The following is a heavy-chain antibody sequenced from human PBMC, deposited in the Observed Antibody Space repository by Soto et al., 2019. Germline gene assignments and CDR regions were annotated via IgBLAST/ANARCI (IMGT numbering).Heavy chain of an antibody. J-gene: IGHJ5*02. D-gene: IGHD6-19*01. CDR3: AGGDYSSGWYYNWFDP. CDR2: IKQDGSEK. V-gene: IGHV3-7*03. Sequence: GGSLRLSCAASGFTFSSYWMSWVRQAPGKGLEWVANIKQDGSEKYYVDSVKGRFTISRDDAKNSLYLQMNSLRAEDTAVYYCAGGDYSSGWYYNWFDPWGQGTLVTVSS. CDR1: GFTFSSYW.